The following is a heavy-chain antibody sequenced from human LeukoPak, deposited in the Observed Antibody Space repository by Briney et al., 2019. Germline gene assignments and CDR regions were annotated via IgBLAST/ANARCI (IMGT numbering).Heavy chain of an antibody. J-gene: IGHJ4*02. V-gene: IGHV3-74*01. CDR1: GFTFSSYW. D-gene: IGHD1-26*01. CDR3: ARSLSGSYDY. CDR2: INSDGSIT. Sequence: GGPLRLSCSASGFTFSSYWMHWVRQAPGKGLVWVSRINSDGSITTYADSVKGRFTISRDNAKNTLYLQMNSLRAEDTAVYYCARSLSGSYDYWGQGTLVTASS.